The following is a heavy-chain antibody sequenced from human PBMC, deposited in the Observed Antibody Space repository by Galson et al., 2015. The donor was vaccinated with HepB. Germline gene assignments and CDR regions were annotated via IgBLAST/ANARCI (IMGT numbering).Heavy chain of an antibody. CDR1: GFTFRSYD. D-gene: IGHD1-26*01. V-gene: IGHV3-30*14. Sequence: SLRLSCAASGFTFRSYDMHWVRQAPGKGPEWVAVISIDGNLKFYADVAKGRFTISRDNSENTLYLQMNSLKPEDTAVYYCARDGVLGAPDYFDYWGQGTLVTVSS. CDR2: ISIDGNLK. J-gene: IGHJ4*02. CDR3: ARDGVLGAPDYFDY.